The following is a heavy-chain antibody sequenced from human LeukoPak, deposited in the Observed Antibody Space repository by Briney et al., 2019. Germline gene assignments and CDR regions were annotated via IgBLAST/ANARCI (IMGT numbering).Heavy chain of an antibody. V-gene: IGHV1-2*02. CDR1: GYTFTDYY. Sequence: GASVKVSCKASGYTFTDYYMHWVRQAPGQGLEWMGWINPDSGGTNYAQKFQGRVTVTRDTSISTAYMELRRLRSDDTAVYYCARESIPRYYFDSWGQGTLVTVSS. CDR2: INPDSGGT. CDR3: ARESIPRYYFDS. D-gene: IGHD2-2*02. J-gene: IGHJ4*02.